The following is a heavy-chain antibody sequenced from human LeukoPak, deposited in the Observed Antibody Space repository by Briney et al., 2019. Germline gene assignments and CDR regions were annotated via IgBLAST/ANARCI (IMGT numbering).Heavy chain of an antibody. CDR3: ARVISAADLDNFYYYMDV. CDR1: AYRFTSYW. CDR2: IYPGDSDT. V-gene: IGHV5-51*01. D-gene: IGHD6-25*01. Sequence: GESLKISCQGSAYRFTSYWLARVRQMPGKGLEWMGIIYPGDSDTRYSPSFQGQVTISADKSISTAYLHWSSLKASDTAIYYCARVISAADLDNFYYYMDVWGKGTTVTVSS. J-gene: IGHJ6*03.